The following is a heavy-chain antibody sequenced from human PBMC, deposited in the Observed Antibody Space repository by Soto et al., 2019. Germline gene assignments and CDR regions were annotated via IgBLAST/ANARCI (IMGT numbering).Heavy chain of an antibody. Sequence: GGSLRLSCAASGFTFTSYAMTWVRQAPGKGLEWVSSITGSGHSPYYADSVKGRFSISRDNSKNTLYLQMNNLRAEDTAVYYCAKATYYYDSSGYYRVYFDYWGQGTLVTVSS. J-gene: IGHJ4*02. CDR3: AKATYYYDSSGYYRVYFDY. V-gene: IGHV3-23*01. CDR2: ITGSGHSP. D-gene: IGHD3-22*01. CDR1: GFTFTSYA.